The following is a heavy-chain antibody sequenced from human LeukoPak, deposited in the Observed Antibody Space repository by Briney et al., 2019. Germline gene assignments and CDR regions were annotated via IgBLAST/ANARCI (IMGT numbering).Heavy chain of an antibody. CDR3: ARDGIAAENDY. D-gene: IGHD6-13*01. Sequence: PGGSLRLSCAASGFTFSSYGMHWVRQAPGKGLEWVAVVSFDGSDKYYADSVKGRFTISRDNAKNSLYLQMNSLRAEDTAVYYCARDGIAAENDYWGQGTLVTVSS. CDR1: GFTFSSYG. V-gene: IGHV3-30*03. J-gene: IGHJ4*02. CDR2: VSFDGSDK.